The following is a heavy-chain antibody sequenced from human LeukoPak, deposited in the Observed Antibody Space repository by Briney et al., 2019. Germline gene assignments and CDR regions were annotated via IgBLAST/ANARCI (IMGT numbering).Heavy chain of an antibody. CDR1: GFTFSGYA. CDR2: ISGSGTNT. J-gene: IGHJ4*02. D-gene: IGHD5-18*01. V-gene: IGHV3-23*01. Sequence: GGSLRLSCAASGFTFSGYAMNWVRQAPGKGLEWVSGISGSGTNTYYADSVKGRFTISRDNSKNTLYMQMNSLRAEDTAVYYCAKGDKPVIAMVKFDYWGQGTLVTVPS. CDR3: AKGDKPVIAMVKFDY.